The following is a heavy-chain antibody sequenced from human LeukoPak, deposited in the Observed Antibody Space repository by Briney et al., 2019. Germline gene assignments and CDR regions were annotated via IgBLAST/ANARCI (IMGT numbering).Heavy chain of an antibody. CDR2: IKQDGSEK. D-gene: IGHD3-10*01. CDR3: ARDGYYYGSGSSEYYYYYGMDV. J-gene: IGHJ6*02. V-gene: IGHV3-7*01. CDR1: GFTFSSYW. Sequence: GGSLRLSCAASGFTFSSYWMSWVRQAPGKGLEWVANIKQDGSEKYYVDSVKGRFTISRDNAKNSLYLQMNGLRAEDTAVYYCARDGYYYGSGSSEYYYYYGMDVWGQGTTVTVSS.